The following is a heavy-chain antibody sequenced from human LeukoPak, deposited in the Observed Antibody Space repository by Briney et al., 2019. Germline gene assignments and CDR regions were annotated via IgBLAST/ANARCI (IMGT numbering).Heavy chain of an antibody. CDR2: IYSGGGT. CDR1: GFTVRNTY. Sequence: GGSLRLSCAASGFTVRNTYMNWVRQAPGKGLEWVSFIYSGGGTYYADSVKGRFTISRDNSKNTLYLQMNSLRAEDTAVYYCVRDDRRYGDYGYFDYWGQGTLVTVSS. J-gene: IGHJ4*02. D-gene: IGHD4-17*01. CDR3: VRDDRRYGDYGYFDY. V-gene: IGHV3-66*01.